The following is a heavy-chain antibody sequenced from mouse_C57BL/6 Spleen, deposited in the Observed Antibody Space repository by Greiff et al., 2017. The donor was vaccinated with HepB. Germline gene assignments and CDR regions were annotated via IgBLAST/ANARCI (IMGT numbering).Heavy chain of an antibody. D-gene: IGHD2-2*01. J-gene: IGHJ1*03. Sequence: QVQLQQPGAELVKPGASVKLSCKASGYTFTSYWMHWVKQRPGRGLEWIGRIDPNSGGNKYNEKFKSTATLTVDKPSSTAYMQLSSLTSEYSAVYYCARSGVHGYYWYFDVWGTGTTVTVSS. CDR2: IDPNSGGN. CDR1: GYTFTSYW. V-gene: IGHV1-72*01. CDR3: ARSGVHGYYWYFDV.